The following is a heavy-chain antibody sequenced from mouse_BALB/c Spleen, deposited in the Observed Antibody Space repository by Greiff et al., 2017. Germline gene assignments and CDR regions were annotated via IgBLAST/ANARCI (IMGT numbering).Heavy chain of an antibody. CDR3: ARNPFITTVVATDY. CDR2: IDPENGNT. D-gene: IGHD1-1*01. Sequence: VQLQQSGAELVRPGSSVKISCKASGYAFSSYYMHWVKQRPEQGLEWIGWIDPENGNTIYDPKFQGKASITADTSSNTAYLQLSSLTSEDTAVYYCARNPFITTVVATDYWGQGTTLTVSS. CDR1: GYAFSSYY. J-gene: IGHJ2*01. V-gene: IGHV14-1*02.